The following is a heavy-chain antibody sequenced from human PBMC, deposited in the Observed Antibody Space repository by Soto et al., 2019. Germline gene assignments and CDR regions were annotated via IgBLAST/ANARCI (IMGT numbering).Heavy chain of an antibody. Sequence: QITLKESGPTVVKPTETLTLTCTFSGFSLTTSGVGVSWVRQSPGKAPEGLALIYWDDDKRYSTSLKSRLTITKDTSKNQVVLTMANVDPADTATYYCAHRVLRTVFGLVTTTAIYFDFWGQGTPVVVSS. CDR1: GFSLTTSGVG. V-gene: IGHV2-5*02. CDR2: IYWDDDK. D-gene: IGHD3-3*01. J-gene: IGHJ4*02. CDR3: AHRVLRTVFGLVTTTAIYFDF.